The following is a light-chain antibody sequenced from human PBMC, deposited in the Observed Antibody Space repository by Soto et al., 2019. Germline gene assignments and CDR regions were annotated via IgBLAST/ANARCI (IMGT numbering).Light chain of an antibody. CDR1: SGDIGSYNR. Sequence: QSVLTQPASVSGSPGQSITISCTGTSGDIGSYNRVSWYQQHPGKAPKLIIYEVTDRPSGVSNRFSGSKSGNTASLTISGLXXEDEAEYYCSSYTNINXRXCVFGTGTK. CDR2: EVT. CDR3: SSYTNINXRXCV. V-gene: IGLV2-14*01. J-gene: IGLJ1*01.